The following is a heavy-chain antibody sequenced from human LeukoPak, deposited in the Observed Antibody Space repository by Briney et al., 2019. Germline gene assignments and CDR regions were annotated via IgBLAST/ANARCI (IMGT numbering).Heavy chain of an antibody. V-gene: IGHV4-59*01. Sequence: PSETLSLTCTVSGGSISSYYWSWIRQPPGKGLEWIGYIYYSGSTNYNPSLKSRVTTSVETSKNQFSLKLSSVTAADTAVYYCAREPHSMKYYYGSGSLAGILDVWGKGTTVTVSS. J-gene: IGHJ6*03. CDR2: IYYSGST. D-gene: IGHD3-10*01. CDR3: AREPHSMKYYYGSGSLAGILDV. CDR1: GGSISSYY.